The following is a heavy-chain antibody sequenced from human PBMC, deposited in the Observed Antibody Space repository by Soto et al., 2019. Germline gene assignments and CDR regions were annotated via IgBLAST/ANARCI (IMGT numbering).Heavy chain of an antibody. CDR2: ISAYNGNT. CDR3: ARDWFTGTGIAVAGTYFQH. V-gene: IGHV1-18*01. J-gene: IGHJ1*01. CDR1: GYTFTSYG. Sequence: QVQLVQSGAEVKKPGASVKVSCKASGYTFTSYGISWVRQAPGQGLEWMGWISAYNGNTNYAQKLQGRVTMTTDTSTSTADMELRSLRSDDTAVYYCARDWFTGTGIAVAGTYFQHWGQGTLVTVSS. D-gene: IGHD6-19*01.